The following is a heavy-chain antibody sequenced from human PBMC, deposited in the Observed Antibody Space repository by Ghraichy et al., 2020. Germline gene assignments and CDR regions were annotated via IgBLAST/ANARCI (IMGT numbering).Heavy chain of an antibody. D-gene: IGHD2-8*01. Sequence: SETLSLTCAVYGGSFSGYYWSWIRQPPGKGLEWIGEINHSGSTNYNPSLKSRVTISVDTSKNQFSLKLSSVTAADTAVYYCARGNGPLGYWGQGTLVTVSS. CDR3: ARGNGPLGY. J-gene: IGHJ4*02. CDR1: GGSFSGYY. V-gene: IGHV4-34*01. CDR2: INHSGST.